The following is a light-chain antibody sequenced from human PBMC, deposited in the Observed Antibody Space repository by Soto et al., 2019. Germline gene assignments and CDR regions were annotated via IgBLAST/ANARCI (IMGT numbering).Light chain of an antibody. Sequence: QPVLTQPASVSGSPGQSITISCTGTSSDVGSYNLVSWYQQYPGKAPKLMISEVNKRPSGVSNRFSGSKSGNTASLTISGLQAEDEADYYCCSYAGSSTYVFGTGTKLTVL. J-gene: IGLJ1*01. CDR2: EVN. CDR3: CSYAGSSTYV. CDR1: SSDVGSYNL. V-gene: IGLV2-23*02.